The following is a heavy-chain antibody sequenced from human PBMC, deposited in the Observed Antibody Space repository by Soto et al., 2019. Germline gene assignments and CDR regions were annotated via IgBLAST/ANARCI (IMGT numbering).Heavy chain of an antibody. J-gene: IGHJ4*02. Sequence: PSETLSLTCTVSGGSISSGDYYWSWIRQPPGKGLEWIGYIYYSGSTYYNPSLKSRVTISVDTSKNQFSLKLSSVTAADTAVYYCARSGLLLANDYWGQGTLVTVSS. V-gene: IGHV4-30-4*01. CDR1: GGSISSGDYY. D-gene: IGHD2-2*01. CDR3: ARSGLLLANDY. CDR2: IYYSGST.